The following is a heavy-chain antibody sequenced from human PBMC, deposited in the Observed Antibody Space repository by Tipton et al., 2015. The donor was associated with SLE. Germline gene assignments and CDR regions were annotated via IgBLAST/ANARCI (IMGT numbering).Heavy chain of an antibody. CDR1: GGSISSYY. V-gene: IGHV4-59*08. CDR3: ARANWGNFDY. Sequence: TLSLTCTVSGGSISSYYWSWIRHPPGKGLEWIGYIYYSGSTNYNPSLKSRVTISVDTSKNQFSLKLSSVTAADTAVYYCARANWGNFDYWGQGTLVTVSS. J-gene: IGHJ4*02. CDR2: IYYSGST. D-gene: IGHD7-27*01.